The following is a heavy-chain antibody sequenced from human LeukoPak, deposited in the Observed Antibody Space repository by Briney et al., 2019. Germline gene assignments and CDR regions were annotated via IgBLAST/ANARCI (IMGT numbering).Heavy chain of an antibody. CDR1: GGTFSSYA. V-gene: IGHV1-2*06. J-gene: IGHJ5*02. CDR3: ARPTNPYSSSFEP. D-gene: IGHD6-13*01. CDR2: INPNSGGT. Sequence: ASVKVSCKASGGTFSSYAIGWVRQAPGQGLEWMGRINPNSGGTNYAQKFQGRVTMTRDTSISTAYMELSRLRSDDTAVYYCARPTNPYSSSFEPWGQGTLVTVSS.